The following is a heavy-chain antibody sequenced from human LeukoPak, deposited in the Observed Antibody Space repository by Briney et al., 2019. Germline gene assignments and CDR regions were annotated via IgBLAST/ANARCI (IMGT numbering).Heavy chain of an antibody. CDR1: GGSFSGYY. CDR3: ARVLVWFGGTLDP. Sequence: SETLSLTCAVYGGSFSGYYWSWIRQPPGKGLEWIGEINHSGSTNYNPPLKSRVTISVDTSKNQFSLKLSSVTAADTAVYYCARVLVWFGGTLDPWGQGTLVTVSS. CDR2: INHSGST. D-gene: IGHD3-10*01. V-gene: IGHV4-34*01. J-gene: IGHJ5*02.